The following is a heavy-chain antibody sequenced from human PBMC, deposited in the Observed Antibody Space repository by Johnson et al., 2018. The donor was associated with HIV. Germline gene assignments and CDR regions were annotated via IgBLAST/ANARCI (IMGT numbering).Heavy chain of an antibody. Sequence: VQVVESGGGLVKPGGSLRLSCTASGFTFNNAWMSWVRQAPGKGLEWVGRIKSKTDGGTTDYAAPVKGRFTISRDDSKNTLYLQMNSLKTEDTAVYYCTTEFVRDSSGYSIWGQGTMVTVSS. CDR1: GFTFNNAW. D-gene: IGHD3-22*01. J-gene: IGHJ3*02. CDR3: TTEFVRDSSGYSI. V-gene: IGHV3-15*01. CDR2: IKSKTDGGTT.